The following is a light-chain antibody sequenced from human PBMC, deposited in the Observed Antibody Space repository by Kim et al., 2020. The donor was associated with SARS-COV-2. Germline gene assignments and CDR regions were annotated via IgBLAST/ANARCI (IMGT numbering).Light chain of an antibody. Sequence: SPGERATLACRASQSVSSSYLTWYQRKPGQAPRLLIYGASSRATGIPDTFSGSGSGTDFTLTISRLEPEDFAVYYCQQYDSSPWTFGQGTKVDIK. CDR3: QQYDSSPWT. J-gene: IGKJ1*01. CDR2: GAS. V-gene: IGKV3-20*01. CDR1: QSVSSSY.